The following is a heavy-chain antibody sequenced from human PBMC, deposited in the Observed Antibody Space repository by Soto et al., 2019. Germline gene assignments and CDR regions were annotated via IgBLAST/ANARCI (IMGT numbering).Heavy chain of an antibody. D-gene: IGHD6-19*01. CDR2: IYTSGST. J-gene: IGHJ3*02. CDR3: ARQWLVAVDDAFDI. CDR1: GGSISSYY. V-gene: IGHV4-4*07. Sequence: PSETLSLTCTVSGGSISSYYWSWIRQPAGKGLEWIGRIYTSGSTNYNPSLKSRVTMSVDTSKNQFSLKLSSVTAADTAVYYCARQWLVAVDDAFDIWGQGTVVTVSS.